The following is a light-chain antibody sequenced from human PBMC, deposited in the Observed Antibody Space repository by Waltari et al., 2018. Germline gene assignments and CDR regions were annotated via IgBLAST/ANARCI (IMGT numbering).Light chain of an antibody. CDR1: QSVRSN. J-gene: IGKJ3*01. CDR3: LQYNNWPPVFT. V-gene: IGKV3-15*01. Sequence: EIVMTQSPATLSVSPGERATLSCRASQSVRSNLAWYQQKPGQAPRLLIYGASNRATGVPARFSGSGSGTDFTLTISSLQSEDFAIYYCLQYNNWPPVFTFGPGTRVDIK. CDR2: GAS.